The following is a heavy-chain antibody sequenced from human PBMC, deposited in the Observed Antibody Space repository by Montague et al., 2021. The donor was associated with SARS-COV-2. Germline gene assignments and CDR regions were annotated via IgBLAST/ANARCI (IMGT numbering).Heavy chain of an antibody. D-gene: IGHD4-23*01. CDR3: ARWDPQTLTLIGLRGKSASDY. V-gene: IGHV4-34*01. CDR2: INHSGTT. J-gene: IGHJ4*02. Sequence: SETLSLTCAVYGGPFSGYYWTWIRQSPGKGLEWIAEINHSGTTNYNFNPSLRSRVTISVDTSKSQFSLKLNFVTAADTGVYYCARWDPQTLTLIGLRGKSASDYWGQGTLVTVSS. CDR1: GGPFSGYY.